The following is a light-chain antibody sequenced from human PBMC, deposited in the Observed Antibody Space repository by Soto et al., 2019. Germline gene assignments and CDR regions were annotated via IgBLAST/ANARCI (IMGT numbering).Light chain of an antibody. Sequence: EIAMTQSPATLSVSPGERATLSCRASQSVSGNLAWDQQKPGQAPRLLIYGASTRATGIPARFSGSRSGTEFTLTISSLQAEDFAVYYCQQYNTWPPTLGQGTKVEIK. CDR3: QQYNTWPPT. J-gene: IGKJ1*01. V-gene: IGKV3D-15*01. CDR1: QSVSGN. CDR2: GAS.